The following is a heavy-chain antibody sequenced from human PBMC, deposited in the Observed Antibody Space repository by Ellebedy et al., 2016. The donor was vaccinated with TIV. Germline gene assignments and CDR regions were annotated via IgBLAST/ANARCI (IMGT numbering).Heavy chain of an antibody. D-gene: IGHD2-15*01. CDR3: ARNRYCSGGDCYALGY. V-gene: IGHV3-74*01. CDR1: GFTFSSYW. Sequence: GESLKISCAASGFTFSSYWMHWVRQAPGKGLVWVSRINSDGSSTSYADSVKGRFTISRDNAKNTLYLQMNSLRAEDTALYYCARNRYCSGGDCYALGYWGQGTLVTVSS. CDR2: INSDGSST. J-gene: IGHJ4*02.